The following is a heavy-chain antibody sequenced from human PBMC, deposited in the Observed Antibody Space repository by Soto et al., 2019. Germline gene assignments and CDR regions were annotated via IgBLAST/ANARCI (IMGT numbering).Heavy chain of an antibody. CDR2: IKPSGGST. CDR1: GYTFPHDY. V-gene: IGHV1-46*01. Sequence: VKGSCQASGYTFPHDYIHWGRQGPWQGVEWEGKIKPSGGSTSYAQKFQGRVTITRDTSKSTVYKELSSMRSEDTAVYYCASSVPAAKAHFDHWGQGALVTVSS. D-gene: IGHD2-2*01. J-gene: IGHJ4*02. CDR3: ASSVPAAKAHFDH.